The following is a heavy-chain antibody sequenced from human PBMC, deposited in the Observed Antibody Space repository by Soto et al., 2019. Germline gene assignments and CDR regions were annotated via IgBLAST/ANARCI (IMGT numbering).Heavy chain of an antibody. J-gene: IGHJ6*02. CDR2: ITTTSSTM. D-gene: IGHD3-22*01. V-gene: IGHV3-48*02. CDR3: ARDSSGRQYYGMDV. CDR1: GFIFSDYS. Sequence: LRLSCTPSGFIFSDYSMNWVRQAPGKGLEWISYITTTSSTMYYADSVKGRFTISRDNAKNSLYLQMNSLRDEDTAVYYCARDSSGRQYYGMDVWGQGTTVTVSS.